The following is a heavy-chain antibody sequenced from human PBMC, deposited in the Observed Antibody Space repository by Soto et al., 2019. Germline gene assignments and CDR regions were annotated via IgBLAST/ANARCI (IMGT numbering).Heavy chain of an antibody. V-gene: IGHV3-11*01. CDR3: ARDFGDYIWGSYRYTGNHDAFDI. CDR2: ISSSGSTI. CDR1: GFTFSDYY. J-gene: IGHJ3*02. D-gene: IGHD3-16*02. Sequence: GGSLRLSCAASGFTFSDYYMSWIRQAPGKGLEWVSYISSSGSTIYYADSVKGRFTISRDNAKNSLYLQMNSLRAEDTAVYYCARDFGDYIWGSYRYTGNHDAFDIWGQGTMVTVSS.